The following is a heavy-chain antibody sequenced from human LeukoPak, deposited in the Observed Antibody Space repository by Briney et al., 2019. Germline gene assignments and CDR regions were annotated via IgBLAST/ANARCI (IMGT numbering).Heavy chain of an antibody. CDR3: ARRWYSYGHQTFDY. J-gene: IGHJ4*02. D-gene: IGHD5-18*01. CDR1: GGSFSGYY. Sequence: KPSETLSLTCAVYGGSFSGYYWSWIRQPPGKGLEWIGEINHSGSSNYNPSLKSRVTISVDTSKNQFSLKLSSVTAADTAVFYCARRWYSYGHQTFDYWGQGTLVTVSS. CDR2: INHSGSS. V-gene: IGHV4-34*01.